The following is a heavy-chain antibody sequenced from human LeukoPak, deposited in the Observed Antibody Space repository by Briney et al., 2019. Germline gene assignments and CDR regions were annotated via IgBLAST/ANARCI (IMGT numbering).Heavy chain of an antibody. Sequence: PSETLSLTCAVHGGSANGYYWSWIRQPPGKALEWIGEIKHDGSTKYNSSLKSRVTISIDTSKNQFSLKLSSVTAADTAVYFCARGFRGDNFDYWGQGTLVTVSS. CDR3: ARGFRGDNFDY. D-gene: IGHD7-27*01. CDR2: IKHDGST. V-gene: IGHV4-34*01. CDR1: GGSANGYY. J-gene: IGHJ4*02.